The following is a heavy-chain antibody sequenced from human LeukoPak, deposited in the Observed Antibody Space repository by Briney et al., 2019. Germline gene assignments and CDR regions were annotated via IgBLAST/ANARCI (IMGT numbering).Heavy chain of an antibody. CDR1: GGSFSGYY. CDR3: ARSFVVVAATVAFDI. CDR2: INHSGST. J-gene: IGHJ3*02. V-gene: IGHV4-34*01. Sequence: SETLSLTCAVYGGSFSGYYWSWIRQPPGKGLEWIGEINHSGSTNYNPSLKSRVTISVGTSKNQFPLKLSSVTAADTAVYYCARSFVVVAATVAFDIWGQGTMVTVSS. D-gene: IGHD2-15*01.